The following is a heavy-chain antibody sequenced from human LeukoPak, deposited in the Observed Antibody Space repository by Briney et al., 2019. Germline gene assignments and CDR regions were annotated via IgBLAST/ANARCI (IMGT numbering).Heavy chain of an antibody. V-gene: IGHV3-30*18. CDR2: ISYDGSNK. D-gene: IGHD7-27*01. CDR3: AKDWGNWGYGYYFDH. Sequence: GGSLRLSCAASGFTFSTYGMHWVRQAPGKGLEWVAVISYDGSNKYYADSVKGRFTISRDNSKNTLYLQMNSLRAEDTAVYYCAKDWGNWGYGYYFDHWGQGTLVAVSS. J-gene: IGHJ4*02. CDR1: GFTFSTYG.